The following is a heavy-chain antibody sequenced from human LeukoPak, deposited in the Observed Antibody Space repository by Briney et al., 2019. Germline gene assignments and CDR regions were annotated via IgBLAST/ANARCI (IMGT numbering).Heavy chain of an antibody. D-gene: IGHD6-13*01. Sequence: SETLSLTCTVSGGSISSHYWSWIRQPPGKGLEWIGYIYYSGSTNYNPSLKSRVTISVDTSKNQFSLNLSSVTAADTAVYYCARRAARWYFDLWGRGTLVTVSS. CDR2: IYYSGST. CDR3: ARRAARWYFDL. J-gene: IGHJ2*01. CDR1: GGSISSHY. V-gene: IGHV4-59*11.